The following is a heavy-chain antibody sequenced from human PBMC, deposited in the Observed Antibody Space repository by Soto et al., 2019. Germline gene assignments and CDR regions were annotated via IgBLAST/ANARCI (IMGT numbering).Heavy chain of an antibody. J-gene: IGHJ4*02. CDR2: ISSSGNSI. CDR3: ARRAAAGRSSDY. V-gene: IGHV3-11*01. CDR1: GFTFSDYY. Sequence: PGGSLRLSCAASGFTFSDYYMTWIRQAPGKGLEWVSYISSSGNSIYYADSVRGRFTVSRDNAKNSLFLQMNSLRAEDTAVYYCARRAAAGRSSDYWGLGTLVTVSS. D-gene: IGHD6-13*01.